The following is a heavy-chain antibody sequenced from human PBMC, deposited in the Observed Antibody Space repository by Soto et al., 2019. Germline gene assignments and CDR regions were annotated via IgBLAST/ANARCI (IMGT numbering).Heavy chain of an antibody. CDR3: AREGRHSGGMQESWFDP. D-gene: IGHD3-10*01. Sequence: PSETLSLTCAVSVDSISSRAHYWNWILQVPGKGLEFIGYIFYSGTTYYNPSRKGRISMSVDTSKNQFSLRLRSVTAADTAIYYCAREGRHSGGMQESWFDPWGQGTQVTVSS. CDR2: IFYSGTT. J-gene: IGHJ5*02. CDR1: VDSISSRAHY. V-gene: IGHV4-31*11.